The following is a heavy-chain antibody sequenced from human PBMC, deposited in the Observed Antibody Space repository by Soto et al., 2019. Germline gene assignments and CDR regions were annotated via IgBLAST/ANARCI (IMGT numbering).Heavy chain of an antibody. Sequence: KPSETLSLTCTVSGGSVSSGSYYWSWIRQPPGKGLEWIGYIYYSGSTNYNPSLKSRVTISVDTSKNQFSLKLSSVTAADTAVYYCARDRALWYYGSGNYYGMDVWGQGTTVTVSS. V-gene: IGHV4-61*01. CDR3: ARDRALWYYGSGNYYGMDV. D-gene: IGHD3-10*01. J-gene: IGHJ6*02. CDR1: GGSVSSGSYY. CDR2: IYYSGST.